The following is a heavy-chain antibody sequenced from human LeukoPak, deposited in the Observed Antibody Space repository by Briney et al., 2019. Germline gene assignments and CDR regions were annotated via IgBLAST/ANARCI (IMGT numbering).Heavy chain of an antibody. J-gene: IGHJ2*01. CDR1: GFTFSSYG. Sequence: LTGGSLRLSCAASGFTFSSYGMHWVRQAPGKGLEWVAVIWYDGSNKYYADSVKGRFTISRDNSKNTLYLQMNSLRAEDTAVYYCARDAMRPNDYVWGSYRYTAHDYWYFDLWGRGTLVTVSS. V-gene: IGHV3-33*08. D-gene: IGHD3-16*02. CDR3: ARDAMRPNDYVWGSYRYTAHDYWYFDL. CDR2: IWYDGSNK.